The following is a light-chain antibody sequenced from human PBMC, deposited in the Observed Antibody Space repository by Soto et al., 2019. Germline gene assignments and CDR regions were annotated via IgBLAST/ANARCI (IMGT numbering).Light chain of an antibody. CDR1: QSVSSN. CDR2: GAF. CDR3: QQYSNWPFT. J-gene: IGKJ3*01. Sequence: EIVMTQSPATLSVSPGERATLSCRASQSVSSNLAWYQQQPGQAPRLLINGAFTRATGLPARFSGSGSGTDFTLTISNLQSEDFAVYYCQQYSNWPFTFGPGTKVDVK. V-gene: IGKV3-15*01.